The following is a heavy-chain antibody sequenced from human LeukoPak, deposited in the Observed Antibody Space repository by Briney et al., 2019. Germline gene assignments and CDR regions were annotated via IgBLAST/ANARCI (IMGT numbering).Heavy chain of an antibody. J-gene: IGHJ4*02. D-gene: IGHD2-21*01. CDR3: AKGSNSAYCGADCYDY. CDR1: GFTFSDHY. V-gene: IGHV3-23*01. CDR2: ISGSGGGT. Sequence: PGGSLRLSCAASGFTFSDHYLDWVRQAPGKGLEWVSSISGSGGGTFYADSVKGRFTISRDNSKNTLYLQMNSLRVEDTAVYLCAKGSNSAYCGADCYDYWGQGTLVTVSS.